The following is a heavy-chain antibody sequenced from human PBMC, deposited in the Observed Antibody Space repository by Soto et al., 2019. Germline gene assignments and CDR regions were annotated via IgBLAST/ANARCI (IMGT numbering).Heavy chain of an antibody. V-gene: IGHV3-11*01. CDR1: GFTFSDYY. CDR3: ARDRAPDIVVVVAEFDY. J-gene: IGHJ4*02. CDR2: ISSSGSTI. D-gene: IGHD2-15*01. Sequence: GGSLRLSCAASGFTFSDYYMSWIRQAPGKGLEWVSYISSSGSTIYYADSVKGRFTISRDNAKNSLYLQMNSLRAEDTAVYYCARDRAPDIVVVVAEFDYWGQGTLVTVSS.